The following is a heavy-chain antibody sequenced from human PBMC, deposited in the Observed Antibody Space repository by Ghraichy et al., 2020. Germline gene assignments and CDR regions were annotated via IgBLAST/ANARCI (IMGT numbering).Heavy chain of an antibody. V-gene: IGHV3-53*01. CDR3: ARNTGRHDGMDV. D-gene: IGHD3-10*01. J-gene: IGHJ6*02. Sequence: GGSLRLSCAASGLTVSSNSMTWVRQAPGKGLEWVSFINSGGNTYYADSVKGRYTISRDNSENTLYLQMNSLRAEDTAVYYCARNTGRHDGMDVWGQGTTVSVSS. CDR1: GLTVSSNS. CDR2: INSGGNT.